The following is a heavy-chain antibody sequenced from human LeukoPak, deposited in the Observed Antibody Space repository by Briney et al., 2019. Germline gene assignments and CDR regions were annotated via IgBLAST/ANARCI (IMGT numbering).Heavy chain of an antibody. Sequence: ASVKLSCKASGYTFTSYYMHWVRQAPGQRLERMGILYRSAGITAYAHKFHGRITMTSDTSTSTVFMDLSSLKSDDTPVYYCTRDQGSGGNTVPLDYWGQGTLVTVSS. CDR3: TRDQGSGGNTVPLDY. J-gene: IGHJ4*02. CDR1: GYTFTSYY. V-gene: IGHV1-46*01. D-gene: IGHD4-23*01. CDR2: LYRSAGIT.